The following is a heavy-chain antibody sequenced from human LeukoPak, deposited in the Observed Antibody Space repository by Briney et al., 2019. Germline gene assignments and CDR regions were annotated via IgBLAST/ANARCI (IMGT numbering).Heavy chain of an antibody. Sequence: PGGSLRLSCAASGFTFSSYSMNWVRQAPGKGLEWVSYISSSSSTIYYADSVKGRFTISRDNAKNSLYLQMNSLRSEDTAVYYCARTPQDGYCGGDCYIPGKYWGQGTLVPVSS. CDR1: GFTFSSYS. CDR3: ARTPQDGYCGGDCYIPGKY. J-gene: IGHJ4*02. V-gene: IGHV3-48*01. D-gene: IGHD2-21*02. CDR2: ISSSSSTI.